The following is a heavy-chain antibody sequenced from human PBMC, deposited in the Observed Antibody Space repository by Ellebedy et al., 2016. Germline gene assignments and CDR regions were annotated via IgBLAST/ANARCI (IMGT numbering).Heavy chain of an antibody. D-gene: IGHD6-19*01. V-gene: IGHV3-30*18. CDR1: GFSFSNYG. J-gene: IGHJ4*02. CDR2: ISNDGSNK. CDR3: AKGNAVPGPEPLDY. Sequence: GESLKISCAASGFSFSNYGMYWVRQAPGKGLEWVAFISNDGSNKVYADSVKGRLTISRDNTKNTVYLQMNSLRAEDTAVYYCAKGNAVPGPEPLDYWGQGTLVTVSS.